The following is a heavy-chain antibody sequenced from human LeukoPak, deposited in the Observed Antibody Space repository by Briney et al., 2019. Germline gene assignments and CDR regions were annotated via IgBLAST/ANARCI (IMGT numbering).Heavy chain of an antibody. CDR1: GFTFSDYA. CDR2: ISNAGGRT. D-gene: IGHD5-18*01. Sequence: GGSLRLSCAASGFTFSDYAMRWVRQAPGKGLEWVSAISNAGGRTYYADSAKGRFTISRDNPKNTLYLQMNSLRAEDTAVYYCARDARIDTAMVTSLPDYWGQGTLVTVSS. J-gene: IGHJ4*02. V-gene: IGHV3-23*01. CDR3: ARDARIDTAMVTSLPDY.